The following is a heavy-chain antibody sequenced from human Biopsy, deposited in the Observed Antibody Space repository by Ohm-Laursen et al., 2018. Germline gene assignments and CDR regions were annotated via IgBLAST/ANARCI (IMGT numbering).Heavy chain of an antibody. CDR2: IYYSGST. CDR3: ARATNSTGWPYYYFYGMDV. J-gene: IGHJ6*02. CDR1: GGSISSDY. D-gene: IGHD2/OR15-2a*01. V-gene: IGHV4-59*07. Sequence: PSDTLSLTCTVSGGSISSDYWSWIRQTPGKGLEWIGYIYYSGSTNYNPSLKSRVTISVDTSKNQLSLRLNSVTAADTAVYYCARATNSTGWPYYYFYGMDVWGQGTTVTVSS.